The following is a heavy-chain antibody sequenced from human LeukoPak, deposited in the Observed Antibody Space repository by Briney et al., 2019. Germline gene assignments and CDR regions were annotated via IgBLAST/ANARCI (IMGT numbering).Heavy chain of an antibody. Sequence: PGGSLRLSCAASGFTFSNYAMSWVRQAPGKGLEWVSGISGSDGSTYYADSVKGRFTISRENSKNTLYLQMNSLRAEDTAVYYCARDPNIAARPFGGLDYWGQGTLVTVSS. V-gene: IGHV3-23*01. CDR3: ARDPNIAARPFGGLDY. D-gene: IGHD6-6*01. J-gene: IGHJ4*02. CDR1: GFTFSNYA. CDR2: ISGSDGST.